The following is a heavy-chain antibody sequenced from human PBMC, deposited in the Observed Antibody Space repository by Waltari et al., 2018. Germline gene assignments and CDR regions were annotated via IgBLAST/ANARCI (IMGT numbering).Heavy chain of an antibody. CDR1: GFTFSSYA. Sequence: EVQLLESGGGLVQPGGSLRLSCAASGFTFSSYAMSWVRQAPGKGLEWVSAISGSGGSTYYADSVKGRFTSSRDNSKNTLYLQMNSPRAEDTAVYYCAKSLVVITYYYGMDVWGQGTTVTVSS. D-gene: IGHD3-22*01. CDR3: AKSLVVITYYYGMDV. V-gene: IGHV3-23*01. J-gene: IGHJ6*02. CDR2: ISGSGGST.